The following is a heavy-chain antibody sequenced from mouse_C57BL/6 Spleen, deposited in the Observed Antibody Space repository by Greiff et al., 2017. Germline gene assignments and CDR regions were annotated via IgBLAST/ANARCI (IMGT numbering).Heavy chain of an antibody. V-gene: IGHV1-81*01. Sequence: VKLLESGAELARPGASVKLSCKASGYTFTSYGISWVKQSTGQGLEWIGEIYPRSGNTYYNEKFKGKATLAADKSSSTAYMELRSLTSEDSAVYFCARGDYEEYWGQGTTLTVAS. D-gene: IGHD2-4*01. CDR3: ARGDYEEY. J-gene: IGHJ2*01. CDR2: IYPRSGNT. CDR1: GYTFTSYG.